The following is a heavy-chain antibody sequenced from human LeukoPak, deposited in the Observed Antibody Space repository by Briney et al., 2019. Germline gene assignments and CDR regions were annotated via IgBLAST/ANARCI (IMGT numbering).Heavy chain of an antibody. CDR2: IRYDGSTT. CDR1: GFSFRSYG. D-gene: IGHD2-21*02. V-gene: IGHV3-30*02. CDR3: AKIPSRVVVTGTP. Sequence: GGSLRLSCAAAGFSFRSYGMHWVRQSPGKGLEWVTYIRYDGSTTFYADSVKGRFTISRDNSKNTLYLQMNSLRAEDTAVYYCAKIPSRVVVTGTPWGQGTLVTVSS. J-gene: IGHJ5*02.